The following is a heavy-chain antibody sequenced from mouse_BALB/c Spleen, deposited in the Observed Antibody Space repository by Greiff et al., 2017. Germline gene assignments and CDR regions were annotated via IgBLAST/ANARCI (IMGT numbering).Heavy chain of an antibody. Sequence: EVKLVESGGGLVQPGGSRKLSCAASGFTFSSFGMHWVRQAPEKGLEWVAYISSGSSTTYYADTVKGRFTISRDNPKNTLFLQMTSLRSEDTAMYYCARSIYNGRSYGAMGYWGQGTSGTVSS. V-gene: IGHV5-17*02. CDR1: GFTFSSFG. CDR2: ISSGSSTT. CDR3: ARSIYNGRSYGAMGY. J-gene: IGHJ4*01. D-gene: IGHD1-1*01.